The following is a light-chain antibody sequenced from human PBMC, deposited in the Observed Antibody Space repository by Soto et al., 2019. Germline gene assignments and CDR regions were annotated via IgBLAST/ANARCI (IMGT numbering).Light chain of an antibody. CDR1: QSVSSSY. CDR2: GAS. CDR3: QQYGSSPFT. V-gene: IGKV3-20*01. Sequence: EIVLTQSPGTLSLSPGERATLSCRASQSVSSSYLSWYQQKPGQAPRLLIYGASSRATGIPDRFSCSGSGTDFTLTIRSLEPEDFAVDYCQQYGSSPFTFGPGTKVDI. J-gene: IGKJ3*01.